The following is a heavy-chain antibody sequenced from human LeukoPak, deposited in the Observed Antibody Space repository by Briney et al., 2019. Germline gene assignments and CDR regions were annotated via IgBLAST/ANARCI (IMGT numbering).Heavy chain of an antibody. Sequence: GASVKVSCKASGYTLTGYYMHWVRQAPGQGLEWMGWISAYNGNTNYAQKLQGRVTMTTDTSTSTACMELRSLRSDDTAVYYCARAPYYDILTGFKPNYFDYWGQGTLVTVSS. D-gene: IGHD3-9*01. J-gene: IGHJ4*02. CDR2: ISAYNGNT. CDR1: GYTLTGYY. CDR3: ARAPYYDILTGFKPNYFDY. V-gene: IGHV1-18*04.